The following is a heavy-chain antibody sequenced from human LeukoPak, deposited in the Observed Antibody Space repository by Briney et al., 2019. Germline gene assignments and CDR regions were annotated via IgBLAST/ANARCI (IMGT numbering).Heavy chain of an antibody. CDR3: ARVGILTGYYYYYYYMDV. D-gene: IGHD3-9*01. Sequence: ASVKVSCKASGYTFTGYYMHWLRQAPGQGLEWMGWINPNSGGTNYAQKFQGRVTMTRDTSISTAYMELSRLRSDDTAVYYCARVGILTGYYYYYYYMDVWGKGTTVTVSS. V-gene: IGHV1-2*02. J-gene: IGHJ6*03. CDR2: INPNSGGT. CDR1: GYTFTGYY.